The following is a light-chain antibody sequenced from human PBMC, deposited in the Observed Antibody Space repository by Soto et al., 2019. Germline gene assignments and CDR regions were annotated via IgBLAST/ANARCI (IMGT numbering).Light chain of an antibody. CDR2: AVS. J-gene: IGLJ2*01. Sequence: QSALTQPASVSGSPGQSITISCTGTSSDVGDYNYVSWYQQHPGKAPKLMISAVSNRPSGVSDRFSGSKSGNTASLTISGLQAEDEADYYCCSYAGNLAVFGGGTKVTVL. V-gene: IGLV2-14*01. CDR1: SSDVGDYNY. CDR3: CSYAGNLAV.